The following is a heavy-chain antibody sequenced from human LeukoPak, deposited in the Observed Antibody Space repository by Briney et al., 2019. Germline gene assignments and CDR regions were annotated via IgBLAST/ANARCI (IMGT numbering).Heavy chain of an antibody. V-gene: IGHV1-18*01. CDR2: ISIYTGNT. CDR1: GYTFTSYG. D-gene: IGHD4-23*01. CDR3: TRDGVRWELPSGFDI. Sequence: ASVKVSCKASGYTFTSYGISWVRQAPGQGLEWMGWISIYTGNTNYAQSLQGRVTMTTDTSTSTAYMELRSLTSDDTAMYYCTRDGVRWELPSGFDIWGQGTMVTVSS. J-gene: IGHJ3*02.